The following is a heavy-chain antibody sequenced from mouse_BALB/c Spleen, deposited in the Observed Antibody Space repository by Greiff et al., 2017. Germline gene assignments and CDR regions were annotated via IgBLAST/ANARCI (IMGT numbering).Heavy chain of an antibody. D-gene: IGHD4-1*01. V-gene: IGHV2-6-4*01. CDR1: GFSLSRYS. CDR2: IWGGGST. Sequence: VQLQQSGPGLVAPSQSLSITCTVSGFSLSRYSVHWVRQPPGKGLEWLGVIWGGGSTYYNSALKSRLSISKDNSKSQVFLKMNSLQTDDTAMYYCAELKLGTYFDYWGQGTTLTVSS. CDR3: AELKLGTYFDY. J-gene: IGHJ2*01.